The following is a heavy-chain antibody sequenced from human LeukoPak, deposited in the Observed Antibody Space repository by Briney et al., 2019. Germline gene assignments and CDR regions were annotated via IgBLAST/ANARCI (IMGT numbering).Heavy chain of an antibody. Sequence: PGGSLRLSCAASGFTFSSYSMNWVRQAPGKGLEWVSSSSSTNSYMYYADSVKGRFTISRDNSKNTLYLQMNSLRAEDTAVYYCARVVVTAIRDYWGQGTLVTVSS. CDR2: SSSTNSYM. CDR3: ARVVVTAIRDY. CDR1: GFTFSSYS. D-gene: IGHD2-21*02. J-gene: IGHJ4*02. V-gene: IGHV3-21*01.